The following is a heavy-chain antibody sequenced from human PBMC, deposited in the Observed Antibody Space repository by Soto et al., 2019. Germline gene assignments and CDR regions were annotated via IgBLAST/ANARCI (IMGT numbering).Heavy chain of an antibody. D-gene: IGHD5-12*01. CDR2: ISYVGSEK. J-gene: IGHJ3*02. CDR1: GFTFSFYG. V-gene: IGHV3-30*18. Sequence: QEQLVESGGGVVQAGRSLRLSCAASGFTFSFYGMHWVRQAPGKGLEWVAVISYVGSEKYYADSVKGRFTMSRDNSKNMVYLEMSSLRPEDTSVYYCAKERRYSFDAFDIWGHGTMVTVSP. CDR3: AKERRYSFDAFDI.